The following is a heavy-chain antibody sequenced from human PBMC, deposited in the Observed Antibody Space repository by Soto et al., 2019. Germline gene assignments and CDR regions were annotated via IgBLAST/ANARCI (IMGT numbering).Heavy chain of an antibody. V-gene: IGHV4-30-4*01. CDR1: GGSISSGDYY. J-gene: IGHJ4*02. CDR3: ARARTTYYDFWSGYYFMDY. Sequence: SETLSLTCTVSGGSISSGDYYWSWIRQPPGKGLEWIGYIYYSGSTYYNPSLKSRVTISVDTSKNQFSLKLSSVTAADTAVYYCARARTTYYDFWSGYYFMDYWGQGTLVTVSS. D-gene: IGHD3-3*01. CDR2: IYYSGST.